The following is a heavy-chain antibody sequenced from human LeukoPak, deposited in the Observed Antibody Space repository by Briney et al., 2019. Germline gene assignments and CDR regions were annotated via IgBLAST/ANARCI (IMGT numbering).Heavy chain of an antibody. CDR2: IYTSGST. V-gene: IGHV4-61*02. D-gene: IGHD3-10*01. J-gene: IGHJ4*02. Sequence: SETLSLTCTVSGGSISSGSYYWSWIRQPAGKGLEWIGRIYTSGSTNYNPSLKSRVTISVDTSKNQFSLKLSSVTAVDTAVYYCARRGRYYYGSGSYYNGGLYFDYWGQGTLVTVSS. CDR3: ARRGRYYYGSGSYYNGGLYFDY. CDR1: GGSISSGSYY.